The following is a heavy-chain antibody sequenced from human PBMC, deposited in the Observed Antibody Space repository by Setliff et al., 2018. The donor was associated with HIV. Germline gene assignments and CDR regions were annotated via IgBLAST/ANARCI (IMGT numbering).Heavy chain of an antibody. CDR2: VKQDGTET. Sequence: GGSLRLSCAASGFTFGDYAITWVRQAPGKGLESVSNVKQDGTETLYVDSVKGRFTISRDNSKNTLHLQMNNLRAEDTAVYYCARVDYHDYNGYIDFWGQGTLVTVSS. V-gene: IGHV3-7*01. D-gene: IGHD3-22*01. CDR1: GFTFGDYA. CDR3: ARVDYHDYNGYIDF. J-gene: IGHJ4*02.